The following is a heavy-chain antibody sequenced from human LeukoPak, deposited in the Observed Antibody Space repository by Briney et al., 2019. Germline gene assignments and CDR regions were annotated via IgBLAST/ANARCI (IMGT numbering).Heavy chain of an antibody. CDR3: ARHTGPDTMMVVVSPVGWFDP. J-gene: IGHJ5*02. CDR1: GGSITNRTDH. Sequence: SETLSLTCTVSGGSITNRTDHWAWIRQPPGQGLEWIGSIYHSGRTYYNPSLKSRVTISVDTSKRQFSLKLSSVTAADTSVYYCARHTGPDTMMVVVSPVGWFDPWGQGTQVTVSS. V-gene: IGHV4-39*01. D-gene: IGHD3-22*01. CDR2: IYHSGRT.